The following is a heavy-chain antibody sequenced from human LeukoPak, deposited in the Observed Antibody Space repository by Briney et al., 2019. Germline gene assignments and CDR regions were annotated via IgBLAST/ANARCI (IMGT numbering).Heavy chain of an antibody. Sequence: SETLSLTCTVSGGSISSYYWSWIRRPPGKGLEWIGYIYYSGSTNYNPSLKSRVTISVDTSKNQFSLKLSSVTAADTAVYYCARDRYNWNDSYYYYGMDVWGQGTAVTVSS. CDR1: GGSISSYY. CDR3: ARDRYNWNDSYYYYGMDV. J-gene: IGHJ6*02. V-gene: IGHV4-59*01. CDR2: IYYSGST. D-gene: IGHD1-20*01.